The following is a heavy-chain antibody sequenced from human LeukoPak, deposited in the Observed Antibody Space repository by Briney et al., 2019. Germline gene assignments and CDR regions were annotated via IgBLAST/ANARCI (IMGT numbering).Heavy chain of an antibody. V-gene: IGHV4-4*07. D-gene: IGHD1-26*01. CDR1: GCSISSYY. J-gene: IGHJ4*02. Sequence: PSETLSLTCTVSGCSISSYYWSWIRQPAGRGPEWIGRIYSSGRTDYNPSLNSRVTMSVGTSKNQFSLILKSLTAADTAIYYCARGPTILDYWGQGILVTVSS. CDR3: ARGPTILDY. CDR2: IYSSGRT.